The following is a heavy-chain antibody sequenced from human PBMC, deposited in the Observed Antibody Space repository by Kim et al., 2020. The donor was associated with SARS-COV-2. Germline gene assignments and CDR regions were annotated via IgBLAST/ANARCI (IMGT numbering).Heavy chain of an antibody. CDR1: GGSFSGYY. CDR3: ASSSGYYKYGMDV. Sequence: SETLSLTCAVYGGSFSGYYWSWIRQPPGKGLEWIGEINHSGSTNYNPSLKSRVTISVDTSKNQFSLKLSSVTAADTAVYYCASSSGYYKYGMDVWGQGTTVTVSS. J-gene: IGHJ6*02. CDR2: INHSGST. V-gene: IGHV4-34*01. D-gene: IGHD3-22*01.